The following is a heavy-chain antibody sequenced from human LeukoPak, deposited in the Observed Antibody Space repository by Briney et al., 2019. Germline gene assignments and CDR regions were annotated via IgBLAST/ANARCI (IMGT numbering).Heavy chain of an antibody. CDR2: IYHRGTT. CDR1: GGSISNDDYS. J-gene: IGHJ4*02. CDR3: ARDSLSTFDY. V-gene: IGHV4-30-2*01. Sequence: SETLSLTCAVSGGSISNDDYSWSWIRQPPGKGLEWIGYIYHRGTTYYNPSLKSRVTISLARSQTQFSLKLSSVTAADTAVYYCARDSLSTFDYWGQGVLVTVSS. D-gene: IGHD2/OR15-2a*01.